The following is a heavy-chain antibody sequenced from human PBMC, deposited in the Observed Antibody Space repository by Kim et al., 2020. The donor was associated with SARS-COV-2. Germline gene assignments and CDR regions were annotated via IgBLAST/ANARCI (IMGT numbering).Heavy chain of an antibody. Sequence: YYADSVQGRFTNPRDHAKHSLYLQMNSLRAEDTAVYYFATASGSSGYFDYWGQGTLVTVSS. D-gene: IGHD1-26*01. V-gene: IGHV3-48*03. CDR3: ATASGSSGYFDY. J-gene: IGHJ4*02.